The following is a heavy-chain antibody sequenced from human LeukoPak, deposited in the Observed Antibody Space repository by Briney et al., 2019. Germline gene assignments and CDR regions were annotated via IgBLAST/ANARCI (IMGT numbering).Heavy chain of an antibody. V-gene: IGHV3-7*01. CDR3: ARDGELLWFGNVDYYYMDV. J-gene: IGHJ6*03. Sequence: GGSLRLSCAASGFTFSRYWMSWVRQAPGKGLEWVANINQDGSEKHYVDSVGGRFTISRDNAKNSLHLQMNGLRAEDTAVYHCARDGELLWFGNVDYYYMDVWGKGTTVTASS. CDR1: GFTFSRYW. D-gene: IGHD3-10*01. CDR2: INQDGSEK.